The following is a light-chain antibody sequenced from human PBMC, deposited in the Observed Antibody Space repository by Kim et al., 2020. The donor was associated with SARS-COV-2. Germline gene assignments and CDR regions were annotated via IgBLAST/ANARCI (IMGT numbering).Light chain of an antibody. CDR1: KLGDKY. CDR3: QAWDSSTGV. J-gene: IGLJ2*01. CDR2: QDS. V-gene: IGLV3-1*01. Sequence: VSPGKTASLTCSGDKLGDKYACWYQQKPGQSPVLVIYQDSKRPSGIPERFSGSNSGNTATLTISGTQAMDEADYYCQAWDSSTGVFGGGTQLTVL.